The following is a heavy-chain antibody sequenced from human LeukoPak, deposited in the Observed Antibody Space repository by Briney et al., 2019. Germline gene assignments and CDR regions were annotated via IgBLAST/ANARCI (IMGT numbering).Heavy chain of an antibody. CDR2: IYYSGNT. J-gene: IGHJ4*02. V-gene: IGHV4-39*01. D-gene: IGHD3/OR15-3a*01. CDR1: GVSISSSNSY. Sequence: SETLSLTCAVSGVSISSSNSYWGWIRQPPGKGLEWIGSIYYSGNTYYNASLKSQVSISIDTSKNQFSLRLTSVTAADTAVYYCARQTGSGLFILPGGQGTLVTVSS. CDR3: ARQTGSGLFILP.